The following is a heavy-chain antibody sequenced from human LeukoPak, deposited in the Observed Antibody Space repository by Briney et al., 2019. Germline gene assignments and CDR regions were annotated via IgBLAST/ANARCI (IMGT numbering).Heavy chain of an antibody. J-gene: IGHJ4*02. Sequence: ASVKVSCKASGYTFTCYYMHWVRQAPGQGLEWMGWINPNSGGTNYAQKFQGRVTMTRDTSISTAYMELSRLRSDDTAVYYCARSITFGGVYYFDYWGQGTLVTVSS. CDR1: GYTFTCYY. V-gene: IGHV1-2*02. CDR3: ARSITFGGVYYFDY. D-gene: IGHD3-16*01. CDR2: INPNSGGT.